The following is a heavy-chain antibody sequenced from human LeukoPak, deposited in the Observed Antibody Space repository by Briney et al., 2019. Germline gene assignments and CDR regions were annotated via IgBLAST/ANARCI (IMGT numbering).Heavy chain of an antibody. Sequence: SETLSLTCAVYGGSFSGYYWSWIRQPPGKGLEWIGEINHSGSTNYSPSLKSRVTISVDTSKNQFSLKLSSVTAADTAVYYCARGKIPADFQHWGQGTLVTVSS. J-gene: IGHJ1*01. V-gene: IGHV4-34*01. CDR3: ARGKIPADFQH. D-gene: IGHD2-2*02. CDR1: GGSFSGYY. CDR2: INHSGST.